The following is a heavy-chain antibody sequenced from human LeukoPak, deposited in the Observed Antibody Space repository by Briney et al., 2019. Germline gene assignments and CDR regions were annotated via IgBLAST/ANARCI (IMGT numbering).Heavy chain of an antibody. Sequence: SQTLSLTCALSGDSFSSNDATWNWIRQSPSRGLEWLGRTYHRSKWYNDYAVSVKIRITINPDTSKNQFSLQINSVTPEDTAVYYCAKGLSDGYKSNSWFDSWGQGTLVTVSS. J-gene: IGHJ5*01. D-gene: IGHD5-24*01. CDR3: AKGLSDGYKSNSWFDS. CDR2: TYHRSKWYN. CDR1: GDSFSSNDAT. V-gene: IGHV6-1*01.